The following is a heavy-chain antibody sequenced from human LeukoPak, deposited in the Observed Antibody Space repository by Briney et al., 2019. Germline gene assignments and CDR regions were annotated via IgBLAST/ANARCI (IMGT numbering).Heavy chain of an antibody. CDR2: ISAYNGNT. CDR3: ARGPIYDILTGYPKGVVDY. D-gene: IGHD3-9*01. J-gene: IGHJ4*02. Sequence: ASVKASCKASGYTFTSYGISWVRQAPGQGLEWMGWISAYNGNTNYAQKLQGRVTVTTDTSTSTAYMELRSLRSDDTAVYYCARGPIYDILTGYPKGVVDYWGQGTLVTVSS. V-gene: IGHV1-18*04. CDR1: GYTFTSYG.